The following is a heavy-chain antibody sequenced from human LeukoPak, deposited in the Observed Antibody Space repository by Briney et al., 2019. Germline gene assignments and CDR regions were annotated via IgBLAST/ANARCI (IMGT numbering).Heavy chain of an antibody. Sequence: TGGSLRLSCAASGFTFSEYAMHWVRQAPGKGLEWVAVISYDGSNKYYADSVKGRFTISRDNSKNTLYLQMNSLRAEDTAVYYCARGWKLMATFDYWGQGTLVTVSS. CDR1: GFTFSEYA. D-gene: IGHD5-24*01. V-gene: IGHV3-30-3*01. CDR2: ISYDGSNK. J-gene: IGHJ4*02. CDR3: ARGWKLMATFDY.